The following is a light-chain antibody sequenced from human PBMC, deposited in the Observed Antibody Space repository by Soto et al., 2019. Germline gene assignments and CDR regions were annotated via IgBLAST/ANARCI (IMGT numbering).Light chain of an antibody. CDR2: DAS. J-gene: IGKJ5*01. CDR3: QQYGGSPIT. CDR1: QSVSSY. V-gene: IGKV3-11*01. Sequence: EIVLTQSPATLSLSPGERATLSCRASQSVSSYLAWYQQKPGQAPRLLIYDASNTATGIPARFSGSGSGTDFTLTISRLEPEDFAVYLCQQYGGSPITFGQGTRLEIK.